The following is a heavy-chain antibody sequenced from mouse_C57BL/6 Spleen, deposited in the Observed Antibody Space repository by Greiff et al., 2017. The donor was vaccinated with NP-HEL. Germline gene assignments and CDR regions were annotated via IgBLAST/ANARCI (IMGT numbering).Heavy chain of an antibody. CDR2: INPSNGGT. D-gene: IGHD1-1*01. CDR1: GYTFTSYW. Sequence: VQLQQSGTELVKPGASVKLSCKASGYTFTSYWMHWVKQRPGQGLEWIGNINPSNGGTNYNEKFKSKATLTVDKSSSTAYMQRSSLTSADSAVYYCARSLSYYYLDYWGQGTTLTVSS. V-gene: IGHV1-53*01. CDR3: ARSLSYYYLDY. J-gene: IGHJ2*01.